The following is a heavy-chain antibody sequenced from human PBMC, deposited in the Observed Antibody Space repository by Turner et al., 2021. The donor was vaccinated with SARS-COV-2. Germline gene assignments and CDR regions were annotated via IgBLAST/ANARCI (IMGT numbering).Heavy chain of an antibody. CDR3: TRRGIAAAGNDY. Sequence: VQLVESGGDFVHPGWSLRLSCVGSGFIFSDHWMHWVRQGPGKVLVGVSRISDDGSSASYGGSVGGRFTVSRDNAKNTLYLQMNSLRPDDTGVYYCTRRGIAAAGNDYWGQGTLVTVSS. CDR1: GFIFSDHW. D-gene: IGHD6-13*01. J-gene: IGHJ4*02. V-gene: IGHV3-74*01. CDR2: ISDDGSSA.